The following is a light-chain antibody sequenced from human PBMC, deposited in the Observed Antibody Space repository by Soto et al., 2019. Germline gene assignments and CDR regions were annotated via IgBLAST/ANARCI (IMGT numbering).Light chain of an antibody. J-gene: IGKJ3*01. Sequence: IVLTQSPGTLSLSPGERATLSCRASQTGSNSYLAWYQHKSGQAPRLLIYGASTRATGIPERFSGSGSGTDFTLTISRLEPEDFAVYYCQQYGRSPFTFGPGTKVDIK. CDR3: QQYGRSPFT. V-gene: IGKV3-20*01. CDR1: QTGSNSY. CDR2: GAS.